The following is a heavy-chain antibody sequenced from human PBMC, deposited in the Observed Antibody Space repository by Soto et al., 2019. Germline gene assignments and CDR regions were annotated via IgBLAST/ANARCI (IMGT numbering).Heavy chain of an antibody. Sequence: SETLSLTCTASGGSISSYYWSWIRQPPGKGLEWIGYIYYSGSTNYNPSLKSRVTISVDTSKNQFSLKLSSVTAADTAVYYCARVRAARPYYFDYWGQGTLVTVSS. J-gene: IGHJ4*02. CDR2: IYYSGST. CDR3: ARVRAARPYYFDY. V-gene: IGHV4-59*01. D-gene: IGHD6-6*01. CDR1: GGSISSYY.